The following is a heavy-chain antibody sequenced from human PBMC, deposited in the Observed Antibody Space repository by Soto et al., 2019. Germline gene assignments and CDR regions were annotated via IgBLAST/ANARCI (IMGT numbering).Heavy chain of an antibody. J-gene: IGHJ6*02. CDR2: IYYSGST. Sequence: KASETLSLTCTVSNGSISSGDYHWSWIRQPPGKGLEWIGAIYYSGSTYYNPSLKSRIRISVDTSKNQFSLKVNSVTSADTAVYYCARDYRTPSAGPMDVWGQGTTVTVSS. V-gene: IGHV4-30-4*01. CDR3: ARDYRTPSAGPMDV. D-gene: IGHD2-15*01. CDR1: NGSISSGDYH.